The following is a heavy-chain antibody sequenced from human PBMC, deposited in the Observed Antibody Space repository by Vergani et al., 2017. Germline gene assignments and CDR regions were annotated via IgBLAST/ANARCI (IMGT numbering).Heavy chain of an antibody. J-gene: IGHJ6*02. CDR1: GFTFSSYA. D-gene: IGHD6-6*01. CDR2: ISGSGGST. V-gene: IGHV3-23*01. Sequence: EVQLLESGGGLVQPGGSLRLSCAASGFTFSSYAMSWVRQAPGKGLEWVSAISGSGGSTYYADSVKGRFTISRDNSKNTLYLQMNSLRAEDTAVYYCTTDRDSSSAAYYYYYGMDVWGQGTTVTVSS. CDR3: TTDRDSSSAAYYYYYGMDV.